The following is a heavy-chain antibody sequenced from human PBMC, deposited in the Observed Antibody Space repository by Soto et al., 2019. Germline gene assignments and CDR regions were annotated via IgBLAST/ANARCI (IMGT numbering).Heavy chain of an antibody. J-gene: IGHJ4*02. CDR3: AKVAPPPLGYCSGGSCYSHFDY. CDR1: GFTFSSYA. Sequence: GGSLRLSCAASGFTFSSYAMSWVRQAPGKGLEWVSAISGSGGSTYYADSVKGRFTISRDNSKNTLYLQMNSLRAEDTAVYYCAKVAPPPLGYCSGGSCYSHFDYWGQGTLVTVSS. V-gene: IGHV3-23*01. CDR2: ISGSGGST. D-gene: IGHD2-15*01.